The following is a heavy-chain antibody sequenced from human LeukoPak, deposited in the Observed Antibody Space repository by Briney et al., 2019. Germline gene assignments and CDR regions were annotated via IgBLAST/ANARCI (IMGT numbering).Heavy chain of an antibody. D-gene: IGHD3-10*01. CDR2: ISSSSSYI. CDR3: AREARGVGASMGY. CDR1: GFTFSSYS. Sequence: GGSLRLSCAASGFTFSSYSMNWVRQAPGKGLEWVSSISSSSSYIYYADSVKGRFTISRDNAKNSLYLQMNSLRAEDTAVYYCAREARGVGASMGYWGQGTLVTVSS. J-gene: IGHJ4*02. V-gene: IGHV3-21*01.